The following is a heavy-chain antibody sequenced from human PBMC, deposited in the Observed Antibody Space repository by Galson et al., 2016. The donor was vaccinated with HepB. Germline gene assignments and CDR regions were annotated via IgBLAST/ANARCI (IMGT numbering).Heavy chain of an antibody. CDR3: ARDYGAGGFSYFDY. D-gene: IGHD6-13*01. Sequence: SVKVSCKASGYAFTSYYVYWVRQAPGRGLEWVGVINPTGGSTDFAPRFQDRVTLTRDTSTGTVYMELTSLTSDDTAVYYCARDYGAGGFSYFDYWGQGTLITVSS. CDR1: GYAFTSYY. J-gene: IGHJ4*02. CDR2: INPTGGST. V-gene: IGHV1-46*01.